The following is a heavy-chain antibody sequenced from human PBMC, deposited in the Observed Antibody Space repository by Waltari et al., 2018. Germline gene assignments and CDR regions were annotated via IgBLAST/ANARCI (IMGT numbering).Heavy chain of an antibody. J-gene: IGHJ6*03. CDR2: INDSGRT. CDR1: GGSLSGYH. Sequence: QVQLQQWGAGLLKPSETLSLTCDVSGGSLSGYHWTWIRQPPGKGLEWIGEINDSGRTTYNPSLEIRVTVSIDTANNQFSLSVRSVTAADTAVYYCARVFGYYYYYMDVWGKGTTVTISS. D-gene: IGHD3-3*01. V-gene: IGHV4-34*02. CDR3: ARVFGYYYYYMDV.